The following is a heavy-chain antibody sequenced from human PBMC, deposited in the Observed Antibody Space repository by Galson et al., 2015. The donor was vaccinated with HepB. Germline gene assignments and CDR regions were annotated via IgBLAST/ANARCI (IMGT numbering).Heavy chain of an antibody. J-gene: IGHJ4*02. D-gene: IGHD3-9*01. V-gene: IGHV3-33*08. CDR3: ARDLYDISPSGGFDY. CDR2: IWYDGSNK. Sequence: SLRLSCAASGFTFSSYGMHWVRQAPGKGLEWVAVIWYDGSNKYYADSVKGRFTISRDNSKNTLYLQMNSLRAEDTAVYYCARDLYDISPSGGFDYWGQGTLVTVSS. CDR1: GFTFSSYG.